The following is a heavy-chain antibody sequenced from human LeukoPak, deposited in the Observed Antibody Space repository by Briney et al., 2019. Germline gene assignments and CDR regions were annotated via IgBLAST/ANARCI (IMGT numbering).Heavy chain of an antibody. V-gene: IGHV3-53*05. CDR3: ARVAYYYDSSGYYDAFDI. CDR2: IYSGGST. D-gene: IGHD3-22*01. CDR1: GFTVSSNY. J-gene: IGHJ3*02. Sequence: PGGSLRLSCAASGFTVSSNYMSCVRQAPRKGLEWVAVIYSGGSTYYADSVKGRFTISRDNSKNTLYLQMNSLRAEDTAVYYCARVAYYYDSSGYYDAFDIWGQGTMVTVSS.